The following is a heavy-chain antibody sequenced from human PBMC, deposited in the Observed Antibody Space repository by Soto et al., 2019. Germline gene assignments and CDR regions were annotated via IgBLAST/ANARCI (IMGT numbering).Heavy chain of an antibody. V-gene: IGHV3-23*01. Sequence: GGSLRLSCVASGFTFSRYAMTWVRQAPGKGLEWISTITGSGGSTYYADSVKGRFTVSRDNSKNTLYLQMTSLRADDTAVYYCAKDPPSGSDYWGKGTRVTVSS. CDR3: AKDPPSGSDY. J-gene: IGHJ4*02. CDR1: GFTFSRYA. D-gene: IGHD1-26*01. CDR2: ITGSGGST.